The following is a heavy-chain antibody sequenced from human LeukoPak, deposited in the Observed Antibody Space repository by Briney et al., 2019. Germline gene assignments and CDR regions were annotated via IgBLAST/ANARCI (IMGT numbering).Heavy chain of an antibody. CDR1: GFTFSDYA. J-gene: IGHJ5*02. D-gene: IGHD6-19*01. Sequence: GGSLRLSCAASGFTFSDYAMTWVRQAPGRGLQWVSGISGSGASTYYGDSVKGRFIISRDNSKNTLYLQIDSLRAEDTAVYYCAKGASSGWLLYWFDPWGQGTLVTVSS. CDR3: AKGASSGWLLYWFDP. V-gene: IGHV3-23*01. CDR2: ISGSGAST.